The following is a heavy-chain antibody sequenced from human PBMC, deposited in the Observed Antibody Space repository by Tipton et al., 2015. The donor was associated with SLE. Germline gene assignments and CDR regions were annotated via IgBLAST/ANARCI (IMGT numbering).Heavy chain of an antibody. D-gene: IGHD6-13*01. V-gene: IGHV4-38-2*02. CDR1: GYSISSGYY. J-gene: IGHJ4*02. Sequence: TLSLTCTVSGYSISSGYYWGWIRQPPGKGLEWIGEINHSGSTNYNPSLKSRVTISVDTSKNQFSLKLSSVTAADTAVYYCARGAGAGYSSSWYTFDYWGQGTLVTVSS. CDR3: ARGAGAGYSSSWYTFDY. CDR2: INHSGST.